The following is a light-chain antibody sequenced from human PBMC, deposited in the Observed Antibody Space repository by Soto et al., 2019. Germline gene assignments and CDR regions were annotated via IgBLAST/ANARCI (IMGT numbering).Light chain of an antibody. CDR2: GAS. Sequence: EIVLTQSPGTLSLSPGERATLSCRASQTVSNNYLAWYQQKPGQAPRLFIYGASPRAPGIPDRFSGSGSGTDFTLTISRLEPEDFAVYYCQQYGSSRTFGQGNQVEIK. CDR3: QQYGSSRT. CDR1: QTVSNNY. V-gene: IGKV3-20*01. J-gene: IGKJ1*01.